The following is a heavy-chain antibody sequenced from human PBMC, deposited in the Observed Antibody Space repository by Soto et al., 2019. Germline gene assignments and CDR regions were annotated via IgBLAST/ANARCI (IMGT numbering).Heavy chain of an antibody. V-gene: IGHV3-23*01. D-gene: IGHD6-13*01. CDR1: GGSISSSSYY. J-gene: IGHJ6*02. Sequence: ETLSLTCTVSGGSISSSSYYWGWVRQAPGKGLEWVSAISGSGGSTYYADSVKGRFTISRDNSKNTLYLQMNSLRAEDTAVYYCAALAAGFSYYYSGMDVWGQGTTVTVSS. CDR2: ISGSGGST. CDR3: AALAAGFSYYYSGMDV.